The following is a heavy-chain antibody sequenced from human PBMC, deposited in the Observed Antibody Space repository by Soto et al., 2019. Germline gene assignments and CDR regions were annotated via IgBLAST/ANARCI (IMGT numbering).Heavy chain of an antibody. J-gene: IGHJ6*02. D-gene: IGHD6-6*01. Sequence: ASVKVSCKASGYTFTGYYMHWVRQAPGQGLEWMGWINPNSGGTNYAQKFQGWVTMTRDTSISTAYMELSRLRSDDTAVYYCARDGISSSSLAHGGYYYYGMDVWGQGTTVTVSS. CDR1: GYTFTGYY. V-gene: IGHV1-2*04. CDR3: ARDGISSSSLAHGGYYYYGMDV. CDR2: INPNSGGT.